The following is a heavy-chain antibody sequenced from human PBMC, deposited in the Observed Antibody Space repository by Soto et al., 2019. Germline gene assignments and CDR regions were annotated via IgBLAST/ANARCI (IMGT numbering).Heavy chain of an antibody. D-gene: IGHD3-9*01. CDR2: IDTSGST. V-gene: IGHV4-4*07. Sequence: PSETLSLTCTVSGGSISNYYCNWIRQPAGKGLEWIGRIDTSGSTNYNPSLKSRVTMSVDTSKQEFSLKLSSVTAADTALYFCARARYYDWCFDLWGLGTPVTVSS. CDR3: ARARYYDWCFDL. CDR1: GGSISNYY. J-gene: IGHJ4*02.